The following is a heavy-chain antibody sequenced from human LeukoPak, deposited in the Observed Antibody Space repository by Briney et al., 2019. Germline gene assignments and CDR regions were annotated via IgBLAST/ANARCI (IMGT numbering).Heavy chain of an antibody. J-gene: IGHJ5*02. Sequence: SVKVSCKASGGTFSSYAISWVRRAPGQGLEWMGGIIPIFGTANYAQKFQGRVTITADESTSTAYMELSSLRSEDTAVYYCARLVRGVKYGYNWFDPWGQGTLVTVSS. V-gene: IGHV1-69*01. D-gene: IGHD3-10*01. CDR2: IIPIFGTA. CDR1: GGTFSSYA. CDR3: ARLVRGVKYGYNWFDP.